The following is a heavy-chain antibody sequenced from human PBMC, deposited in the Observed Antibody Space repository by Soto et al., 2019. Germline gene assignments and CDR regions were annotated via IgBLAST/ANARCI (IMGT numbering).Heavy chain of an antibody. Sequence: QVQLVESGGGVVQPGRSLRLSCVASGFTFSSYGMHWVRQAPGKGLEWVAVIWYDGSNKYYADSVKGRFTISRDNSKNMLCLQMNSLRAEDTAVYYCARPHYYDSSGYYWDYWGQGTLVTVSS. V-gene: IGHV3-33*01. D-gene: IGHD3-22*01. CDR2: IWYDGSNK. CDR1: GFTFSSYG. CDR3: ARPHYYDSSGYYWDY. J-gene: IGHJ4*02.